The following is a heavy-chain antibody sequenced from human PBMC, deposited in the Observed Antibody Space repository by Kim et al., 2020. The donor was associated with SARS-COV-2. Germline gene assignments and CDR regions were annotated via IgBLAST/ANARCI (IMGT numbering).Heavy chain of an antibody. CDR1: GYTFTSYA. CDR3: ARNEDY. V-gene: IGHV1-3*01. Sequence: ASVKVSCKASGYTFTSYAFHWVRQAPGQRLEWMGWIDADNGNTKYSQKFQGRVTITRDTSARTAYMELSSLRSEDTAVYYCARNEDYWGQGTLVTASS. CDR2: IDADNGNT. J-gene: IGHJ4*02.